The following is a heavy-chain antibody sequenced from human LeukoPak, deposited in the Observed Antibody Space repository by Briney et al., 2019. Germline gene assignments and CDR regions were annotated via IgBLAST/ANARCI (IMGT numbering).Heavy chain of an antibody. Sequence: PSETLSLTCAVYGGSFSGYYWSWIRQPPGKGLEWIGEINHSGSTNYNPSLKSRVTISVDTSKNQFSLKLSSVTAADTAVYYCGRLRVIGSRSWYPPYDYYYGMDVWGQGTTVTVSS. CDR2: INHSGST. J-gene: IGHJ6*02. D-gene: IGHD6-13*01. CDR1: GGSFSGYY. V-gene: IGHV4-34*01. CDR3: GRLRVIGSRSWYPPYDYYYGMDV.